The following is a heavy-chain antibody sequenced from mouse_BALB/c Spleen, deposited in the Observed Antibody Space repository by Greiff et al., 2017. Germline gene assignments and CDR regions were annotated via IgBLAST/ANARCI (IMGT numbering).Heavy chain of an antibody. CDR3: ARLITYFDY. CDR1: GFSLTSYG. J-gene: IGHJ2*01. D-gene: IGHD2-4*01. CDR2: IWSGGST. V-gene: IGHV2-2*02. Sequence: VHLVESGPGLVQPSQSLSITCTVSGFSLTSYGVHWVRQSPGKGLEWLGVIWSGGSTDYNAAFISRLSISKDNSKSQVFFKMNSLQANDTAIYYCARLITYFDYWGQGTTLTVSS.